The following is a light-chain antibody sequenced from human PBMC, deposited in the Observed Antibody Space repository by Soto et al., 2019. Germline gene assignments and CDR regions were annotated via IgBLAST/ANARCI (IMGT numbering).Light chain of an antibody. CDR1: SSDVGGYNY. CDR2: DVS. V-gene: IGLV2-14*01. J-gene: IGLJ1*01. Sequence: QSVLTQPASVSGSPGQSITISCTGTSSDVGGYNYVSWYQQHPGKAPKLMIYDVSNRPSGVSNRFSGSKSGNTASLTISGLQAADEADYYCSSYTSSSTLAYVFGTGTKLTVL. CDR3: SSYTSSSTLAYV.